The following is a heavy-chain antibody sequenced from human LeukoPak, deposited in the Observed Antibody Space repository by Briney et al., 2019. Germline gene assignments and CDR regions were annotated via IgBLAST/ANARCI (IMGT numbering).Heavy chain of an antibody. J-gene: IGHJ4*02. CDR3: ARHKSSGSYPLDY. Sequence: PSETLSLTCIVSGGSISSYFWSWIRQPPGKGLEWIGHIYFSGSTNYNPSLESRVTISVDTSKNQFSLTLSSVTAADTAVYYCARHKSSGSYPLDYWGQGILVTVSS. V-gene: IGHV4-59*08. CDR2: IYFSGST. CDR1: GGSISSYF. D-gene: IGHD3-22*01.